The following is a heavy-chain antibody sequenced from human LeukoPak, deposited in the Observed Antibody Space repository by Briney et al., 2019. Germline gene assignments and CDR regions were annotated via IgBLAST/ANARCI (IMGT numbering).Heavy chain of an antibody. D-gene: IGHD6-19*01. CDR2: FYSGDTT. V-gene: IGHV3-66*01. J-gene: IGHJ4*02. CDR3: ARGETPSIAVAGVFDY. Sequence: PGGSLRLSCAASGFTVSSTYMSWVRQAPGKGLEWVSVFYSGDTTYYANSVKGRFTISRDNSKNMLYLQMNSLRAGDTAVYYCARGETPSIAVAGVFDYWGQGTLVTVSS. CDR1: GFTVSSTY.